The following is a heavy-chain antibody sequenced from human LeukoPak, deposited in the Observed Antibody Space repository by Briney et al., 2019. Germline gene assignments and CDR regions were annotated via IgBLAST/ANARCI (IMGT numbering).Heavy chain of an antibody. CDR2: INPNSGGT. J-gene: IGHJ4*02. CDR1: GYTFTGYY. V-gene: IGHV1-2*02. D-gene: IGHD1-26*01. Sequence: ASVKVSCKASGYTFTGYYIYWVRQAPGQGLEWMGWINPNSGGTNNAQKFQGRVTMTRDTSISTAYMDLSRLRSDDTAVYYCARNLGATSGYFDYWGQGILVTASS. CDR3: ARNLGATSGYFDY.